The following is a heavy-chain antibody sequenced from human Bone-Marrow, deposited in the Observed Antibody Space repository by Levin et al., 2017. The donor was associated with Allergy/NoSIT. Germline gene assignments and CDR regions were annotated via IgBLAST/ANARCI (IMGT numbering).Heavy chain of an antibody. D-gene: IGHD6-19*01. V-gene: IGHV3-20*04. CDR3: ARDPLNFAVAGHDY. J-gene: IGHJ4*02. CDR2: ITWNGDRT. CDR1: GFIFDDYA. Sequence: LSLTCAASGFIFDDYAMSWVRQGPGKGLEWVCGITWNGDRTRYADSVKGRFTISRDNAKNSLFLQMNSLRAEDTAVYYCARDPLNFAVAGHDYWGQGALVTVSS.